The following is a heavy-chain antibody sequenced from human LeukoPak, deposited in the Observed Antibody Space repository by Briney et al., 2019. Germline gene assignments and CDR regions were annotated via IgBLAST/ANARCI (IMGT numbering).Heavy chain of an antibody. D-gene: IGHD3-22*01. CDR3: ASQNYYDSSGYYYRSGEGNYFDY. J-gene: IGHJ4*02. V-gene: IGHV4-39*07. CDR1: GGSISSSSYY. CDR2: INHSGST. Sequence: SETLSLTCTVSGGSISSSSYYWGWIRQPPGKGLEWIGEINHSGSTNYNPSLKSRVTISVDTSKNQFSLKLSSVTAADTAVYYCASQNYYDSSGYYYRSGEGNYFDYWGQGTLVTVSS.